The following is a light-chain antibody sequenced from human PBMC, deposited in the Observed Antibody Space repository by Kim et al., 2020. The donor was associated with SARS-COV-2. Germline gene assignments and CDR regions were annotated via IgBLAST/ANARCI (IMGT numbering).Light chain of an antibody. J-gene: IGKJ1*01. CDR1: QGISNS. Sequence: DIQMTQSPSSLSASVGDRVTITCRASQGISNSLAWYQQKPGKVPKVLIFAASSLLSGVPSRISGSGSGTDFTLTISSLQAEDVATYYCQKYDAAPWTFGQGTKVEIK. CDR3: QKYDAAPWT. CDR2: AAS. V-gene: IGKV1-27*01.